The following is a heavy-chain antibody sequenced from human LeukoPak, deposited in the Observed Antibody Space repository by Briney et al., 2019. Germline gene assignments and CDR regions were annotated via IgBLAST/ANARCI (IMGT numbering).Heavy chain of an antibody. CDR2: IYYSGST. CDR3: ARGDPTVTIDY. D-gene: IGHD4-17*01. V-gene: IGHV4-31*03. CDR1: GGSISSGGYY. J-gene: IGHJ4*02. Sequence: PSETLSLTCTVSGGSISSGGYYWRWLRQHPGKGLEWIGYIYYSGSTYYNPSLKSRVTISVDTSKNQFSLKLSSVTAADTAVYYCARGDPTVTIDYWGQGTLVTVSS.